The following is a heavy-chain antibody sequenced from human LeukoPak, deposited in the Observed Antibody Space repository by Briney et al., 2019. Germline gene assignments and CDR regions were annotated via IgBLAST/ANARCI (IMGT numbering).Heavy chain of an antibody. CDR2: INYSGST. CDR3: VRENILAEAIDLFDP. D-gene: IGHD6-25*01. Sequence: SETLSLTCTVSGGSISSSDYYWAWIRQPPGKGLEWIGSINYSGSTYYSPSLKSRVTISVSTSRNQFSLKWSSGTAAAMAVYYCVRENILAEAIDLFDPGGREPLATVSS. CDR1: GGSISSSDYY. J-gene: IGHJ5*02. V-gene: IGHV4-39*01.